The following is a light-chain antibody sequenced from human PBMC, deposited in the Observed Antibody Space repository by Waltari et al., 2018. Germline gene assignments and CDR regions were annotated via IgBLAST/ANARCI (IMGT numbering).Light chain of an antibody. Sequence: QSALSQPASVSGSPGQSLTITCTGASTDLASYNLVAWYQHHPNRAPKLIIYEATKRPSGIAHRFSGAKSGATASLRISGIQADDEADYYCCSYTGSSTSYGCGGGTKVTVL. V-gene: IGLV2-23*01. CDR3: CSYTGSSTSYG. CDR1: STDLASYNL. CDR2: EAT. J-gene: IGLJ1*01.